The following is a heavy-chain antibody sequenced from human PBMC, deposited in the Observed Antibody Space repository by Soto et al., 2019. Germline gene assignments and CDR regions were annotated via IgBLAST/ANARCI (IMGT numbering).Heavy chain of an antibody. Sequence: SETLSLTCTVSGGSISSGGYYWSWIRQHPGKGLEWIGYIYYSGSAYYNPSLKSRVTISLDTSKNQFSLKLSSVTAADTAVYYCARYIVTTISFDSRGQGTLVT. D-gene: IGHD5-12*01. CDR2: IYYSGSA. CDR3: ARYIVTTISFDS. J-gene: IGHJ5*01. CDR1: GGSISSGGYY. V-gene: IGHV4-31*03.